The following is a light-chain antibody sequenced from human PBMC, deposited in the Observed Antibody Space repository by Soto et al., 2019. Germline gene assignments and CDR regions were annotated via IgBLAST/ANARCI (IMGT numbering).Light chain of an antibody. J-gene: IGKJ5*01. CDR1: QSVSNNY. V-gene: IGKV3-20*01. CDR2: GAS. CDR3: QQYGSSGT. Sequence: EIVVTQSPGTLSLTQGERATLSCRASQSVSNNYLAWYQQKPGQAPRLLIYGASNRATGIPDRFSGSGSGTDFTLTISRLEPEDFAVYYCQQYGSSGTFGQGTRLEI.